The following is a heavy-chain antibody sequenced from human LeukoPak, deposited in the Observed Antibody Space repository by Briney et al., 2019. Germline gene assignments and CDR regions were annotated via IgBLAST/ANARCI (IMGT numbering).Heavy chain of an antibody. V-gene: IGHV1-2*02. CDR3: ARSGHCSGVGCYAQGIDY. CDR1: GSTFSDYH. CDR2: INPKSGDA. D-gene: IGHD2-2*01. Sequence: ASVKVSCKASGSTFSDYHINWVRQASGQGPEWMGWINPKSGDAKYGQAFQGRVTMTRDTSISTAYMELNRLRFDDTAMYYCARSGHCSGVGCYAQGIDYWGQGTLVTVSS. J-gene: IGHJ4*02.